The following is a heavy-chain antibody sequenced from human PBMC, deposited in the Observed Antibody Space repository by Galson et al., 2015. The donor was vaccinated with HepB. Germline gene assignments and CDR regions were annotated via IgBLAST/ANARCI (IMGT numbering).Heavy chain of an antibody. V-gene: IGHV4-34*01. D-gene: IGHD4-17*01. CDR2: VIHSGST. CDR3: ARGGEPENHDYGDYVPNEH. Sequence: SETLSLTCAVYGGSFSGYNWSWIRQPPGKGLEWIGEVIHSGSTNYNPSLKSRVTISVDTSKNQFSLKLSSVTAADTAVYYCARGGEPENHDYGDYVPNEHWAQGTLVTVSS. CDR1: GGSFSGYN. J-gene: IGHJ4*02.